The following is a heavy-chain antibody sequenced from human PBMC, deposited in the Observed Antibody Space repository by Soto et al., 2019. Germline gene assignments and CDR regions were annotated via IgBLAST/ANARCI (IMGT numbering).Heavy chain of an antibody. J-gene: IGHJ5*02. D-gene: IGHD4-4*01. CDR1: GGSISSGGYY. V-gene: IGHV4-31*03. CDR2: IFYSGTT. Sequence: SETLSLTCTVSGGSISSGGYYWSWIRQYPGKGLEWIGNIFYSGTTSYNPSLKSRVAISIDTSKNQFSLKLSSVTAADTAVYYCARERQTYINSHWVWFGPWGQGTLVTVSS. CDR3: ARERQTYINSHWVWFGP.